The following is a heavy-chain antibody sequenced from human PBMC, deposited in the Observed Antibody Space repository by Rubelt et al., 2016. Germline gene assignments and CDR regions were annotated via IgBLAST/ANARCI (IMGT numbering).Heavy chain of an antibody. Sequence: EVHLVESGGGLVKPGGSLRLSCAASGFTFSSYSMIWVRQAPGKGLEWVSSISSSSSYIYYADSVKGRFTISRDNAKNSLFLQMNSLRAADTAVYYCARDNYDSSGFDYWGQGTLVTVSS. CDR3: ARDNYDSSGFDY. CDR2: ISSSSSYI. J-gene: IGHJ4*02. V-gene: IGHV3-21*01. D-gene: IGHD3-22*01. CDR1: GFTFSSYS.